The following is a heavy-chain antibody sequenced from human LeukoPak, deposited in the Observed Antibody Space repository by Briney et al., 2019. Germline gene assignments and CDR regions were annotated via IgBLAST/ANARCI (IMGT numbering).Heavy chain of an antibody. J-gene: IGHJ3*02. D-gene: IGHD3-16*01. Sequence: PSQTLSLTCTVSGGSISSGSYYWSWIRQPAGKGLEWIGRIYTSGSTNYNPSLKSRVTISVDTSKNQFSLKLSSVTAADTAVYYCARADHGWGEVVRPYAFDIWGQGTMVTVSS. CDR2: IYTSGST. V-gene: IGHV4-61*02. CDR1: GGSISSGSYY. CDR3: ARADHGWGEVVRPYAFDI.